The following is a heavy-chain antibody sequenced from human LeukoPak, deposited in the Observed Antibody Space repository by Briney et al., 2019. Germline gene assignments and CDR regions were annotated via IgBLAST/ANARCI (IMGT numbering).Heavy chain of an antibody. CDR1: GFTFSHYS. Sequence: GGSLRLSCAASGFTFSHYSMHWVRQAPGKGLMWVSHINTDGSSRSYADSVRGRFTISRDNAKNTLYLQMNSLRAEDTAVYYCTRDQRYCSSSSCPWEPFDYWGQRTLVTVSS. CDR2: INTDGSSR. CDR3: TRDQRYCSSSSCPWEPFDY. J-gene: IGHJ4*02. D-gene: IGHD2-2*01. V-gene: IGHV3-74*01.